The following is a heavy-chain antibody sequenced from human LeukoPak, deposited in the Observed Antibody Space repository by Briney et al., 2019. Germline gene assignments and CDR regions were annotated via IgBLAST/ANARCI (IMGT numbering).Heavy chain of an antibody. J-gene: IGHJ3*02. CDR2: ISSSSSYI. CDR1: GFTFSSYS. CDR3: ARAGGGYCSGGSCRRAFDI. V-gene: IGHV3-21*01. Sequence: GGSLRLSCAASGFTFSSYSMNWVRQAPGKGLEWVSSISSSSSYIYYADSVKGRFTISRDNAKNSLYLQMNGLRAEDTAVYYCARAGGGYCSGGSCRRAFDIWGQGTMVTVSS. D-gene: IGHD2-15*01.